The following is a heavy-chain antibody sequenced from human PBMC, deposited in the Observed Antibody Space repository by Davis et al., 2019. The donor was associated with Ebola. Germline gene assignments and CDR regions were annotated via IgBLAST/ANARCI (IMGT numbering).Heavy chain of an antibody. J-gene: IGHJ4*02. V-gene: IGHV3-7*03. Sequence: PGGSLRLSCAASGFTFSSYWMSRVRQAPGKGLEWVANIKQDVSEKYYVDSVKGRFTISRDNAKNSLYLQMNSLRAEDTAVYYCARRRGYSYGSYYFDYWGQGTLVTVSS. CDR2: IKQDVSEK. D-gene: IGHD5-18*01. CDR3: ARRRGYSYGSYYFDY. CDR1: GFTFSSYW.